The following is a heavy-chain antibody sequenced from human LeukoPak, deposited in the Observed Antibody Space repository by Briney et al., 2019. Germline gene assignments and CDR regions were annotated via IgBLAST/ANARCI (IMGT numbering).Heavy chain of an antibody. CDR3: ARITSSSPLFDY. J-gene: IGHJ4*02. V-gene: IGHV4-4*08. CDR2: IDNSGST. Sequence: SETLSLTCTVSGGSLSPYYWSWIRQPPGKGLEWIGYIDNSGSTNYNPSLKSRVTISVDTSKNQFSLKLSSVTAADTAVYYCARITSSSPLFDYWGQGTLVTVSS. CDR1: GGSLSPYY. D-gene: IGHD6-6*01.